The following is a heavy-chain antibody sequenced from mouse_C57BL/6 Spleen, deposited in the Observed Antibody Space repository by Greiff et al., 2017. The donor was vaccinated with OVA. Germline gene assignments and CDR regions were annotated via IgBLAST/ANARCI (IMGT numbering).Heavy chain of an antibody. Sequence: EVQRVESGGGLVKPGGSLKLSCAASGFTFSSYAMSWVRQTPEKRLEWVATISDGGSYTYYPDNVKGRFTISRDNAKNNLYLQMSHLKSEDTAMYYCARGSKYFDVWGTGTTVTVSS. CDR3: ARGSKYFDV. J-gene: IGHJ1*03. D-gene: IGHD2-5*01. CDR1: GFTFSSYA. CDR2: ISDGGSYT. V-gene: IGHV5-4*01.